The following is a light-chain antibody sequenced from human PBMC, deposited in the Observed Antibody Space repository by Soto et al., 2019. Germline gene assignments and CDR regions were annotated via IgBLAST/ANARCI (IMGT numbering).Light chain of an antibody. CDR1: QDVSRY. V-gene: IGKV1-9*01. J-gene: IGKJ3*01. CDR3: QRLKSYVFA. Sequence: DIQLTQSPSFLSASVGDRVTITCRASQDVSRYLAWYQQKPGKAPNLLIYAASALRSGVPSRFSGSGSQADFTLTFSSLQRKVLATYPCQRLKSYVFAFGPGTKVDIK. CDR2: AAS.